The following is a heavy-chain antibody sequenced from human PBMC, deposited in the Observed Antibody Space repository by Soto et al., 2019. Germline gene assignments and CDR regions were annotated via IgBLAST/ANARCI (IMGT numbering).Heavy chain of an antibody. V-gene: IGHV3-11*04. CDR3: ARGYPLWSPYFYYYMDV. J-gene: IGHJ6*03. CDR1: GFTFSDYY. D-gene: IGHD5-18*01. CDR2: ISSSGGTI. Sequence: GGSLRLSCAASGFTFSDYYMSWIRQAPGKGLEWVSYISSSGGTIYYADSVKGRFTISRDNAKNSLYLQMNSLRAEDTAVYYCARGYPLWSPYFYYYMDVWGQGTTVTVSS.